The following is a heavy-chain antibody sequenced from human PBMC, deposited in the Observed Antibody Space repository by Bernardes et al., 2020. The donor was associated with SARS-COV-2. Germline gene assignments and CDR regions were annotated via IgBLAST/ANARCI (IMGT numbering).Heavy chain of an antibody. CDR1: GGSISSSSYY. CDR3: ARHVVRYQLLSLHFDY. D-gene: IGHD2-2*01. V-gene: IGHV4-39*01. CDR2: IYYSGST. Sequence: SEPLSLTCAVSGGSISSSSYYWGGIRQPPGKGLEWIGSIYYSGSTYYNPSLKSRVTISVDTSKSQFSLKLSSVTAADPAVYYCARHVVRYQLLSLHFDYWRQGTLVTVSS. J-gene: IGHJ4*02.